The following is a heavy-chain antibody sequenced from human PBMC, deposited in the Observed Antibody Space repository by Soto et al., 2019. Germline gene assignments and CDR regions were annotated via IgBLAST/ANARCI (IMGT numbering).Heavy chain of an antibody. D-gene: IGHD2-2*01. V-gene: IGHV5-51*01. CDR2: IYPGDSDT. CDR1: GYSFISYW. J-gene: IGHJ4*02. Sequence: GESLKISCKASGYSFISYWIGWVRQTPWKGLEWMGIIYPGDSDTRYSPSFQGQVTISADKFSNTAYLHWGGLKASDTAMYYCARISLHCTSPSCYFESWGQGTMLTLSS. CDR3: ARISLHCTSPSCYFES.